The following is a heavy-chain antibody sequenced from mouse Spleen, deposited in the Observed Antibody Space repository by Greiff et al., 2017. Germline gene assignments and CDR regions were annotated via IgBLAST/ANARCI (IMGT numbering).Heavy chain of an antibody. CDR3: ARNPHSSGYDY. V-gene: IGHV1-52*01. J-gene: IGHJ2*01. D-gene: IGHD3-1*01. CDR1: GYTFTSYW. CDR2: IDPSDSET. Sequence: QVQLKQPGAELVRPGSSVKLSCKASGYTFTSYWMHWVKQRPIQGLEWIGNIDPSDSETHYNQKFKDKATLTVDKSSSTAYMQLSSLTSEDSAVYYCARNPHSSGYDYWGQGTTLTVSS.